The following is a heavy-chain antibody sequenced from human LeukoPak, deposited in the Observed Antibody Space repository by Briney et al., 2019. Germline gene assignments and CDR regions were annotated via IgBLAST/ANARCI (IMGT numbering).Heavy chain of an antibody. V-gene: IGHV3-23*01. Sequence: QPGGSLRLSCAASGFTFSDYYMSWIRQAPGKGLEWVSAISGSGGSTYYADSVKGRFTISRDNSKNTLYLQMNSLRAEDTAIYYCARSLDRYCSGGTCFNFDYWGQGTVVTVSS. CDR2: ISGSGGST. CDR1: GFTFSDYY. CDR3: ARSLDRYCSGGTCFNFDY. J-gene: IGHJ4*02. D-gene: IGHD2-15*01.